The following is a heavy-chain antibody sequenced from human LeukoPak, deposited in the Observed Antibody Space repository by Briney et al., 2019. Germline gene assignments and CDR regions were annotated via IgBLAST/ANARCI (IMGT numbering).Heavy chain of an antibody. CDR3: VRDVSRRIGMDV. J-gene: IGHJ6*02. CDR1: GFSFNSYT. Sequence: GGSLRLSCLASGFSFNSYTMNWVHEAPGKGLEWVSTISPVSSYTWYAESVKGRFTISRDNPKNSLYLQMDSLRAEDTAVYYCVRDVSRRIGMDVWGQGTTVTVSS. V-gene: IGHV3-21*01. CDR2: ISPVSSYT. D-gene: IGHD2/OR15-2a*01.